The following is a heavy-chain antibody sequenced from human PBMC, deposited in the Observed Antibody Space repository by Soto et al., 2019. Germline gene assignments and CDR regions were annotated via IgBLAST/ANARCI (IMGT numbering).Heavy chain of an antibody. Sequence: HPGGSLRLSCAASGFTFSSYAMSWVRQAPGKGLGWVSVISGSGGSTDYADSVKGRFTMYRDNSMNALYLQMNSLRAEDTAVYYCATVVPAALFYYGMDVWGQGTTVTVSS. CDR3: ATVVPAALFYYGMDV. CDR2: ISGSGGST. D-gene: IGHD2-2*01. J-gene: IGHJ6*02. CDR1: GFTFSSYA. V-gene: IGHV3-23*01.